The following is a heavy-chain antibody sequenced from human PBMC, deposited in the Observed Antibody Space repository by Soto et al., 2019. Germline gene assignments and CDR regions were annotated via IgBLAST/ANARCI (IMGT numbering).Heavy chain of an antibody. J-gene: IGHJ4*02. CDR3: ARDLDGSGSYYSDY. V-gene: IGHV1-18*01. D-gene: IGHD3-10*01. CDR1: GYMFVTYG. CDR2: ISAYNGKT. Sequence: ASVKVSCKASGYMFVTYGINWVRQAPGQGLEWMGWISAYNGKTKYAQNLQGRVNMTTDASTRTAYMEMRSLRSDDTAVYYCARDLDGSGSYYSDYWGPGTLVTVSS.